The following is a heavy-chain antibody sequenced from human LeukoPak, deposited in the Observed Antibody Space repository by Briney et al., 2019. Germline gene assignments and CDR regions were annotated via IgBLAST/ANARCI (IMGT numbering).Heavy chain of an antibody. CDR3: ARVRFSSGWYIAFDM. CDR2: IHPSGGST. J-gene: IGHJ3*02. Sequence: ATVKVSCKASGYTFSSYYVQWVRQTPGQGLEWMGIIHPSGGSTTYAQKFQGRVTMTRDTSTSTVYMELSSLRSEGTAVYYCARVRFSSGWYIAFDMWGQGTRVTVSS. V-gene: IGHV1-46*01. D-gene: IGHD6-19*01. CDR1: GYTFSSYY.